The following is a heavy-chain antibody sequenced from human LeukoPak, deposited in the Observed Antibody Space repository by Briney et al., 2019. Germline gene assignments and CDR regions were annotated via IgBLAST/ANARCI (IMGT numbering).Heavy chain of an antibody. Sequence: EASVKVSCKASGYTFTGYYMHWVRQAPGQGLEWMGWINPNSGGTNYAQKFQGWVTLTRDTSISTAYMELSSLRSDDTAVYYCTRESGSYHGNDYWGQGTLVTVSS. CDR2: INPNSGGT. J-gene: IGHJ4*02. CDR3: TRESGSYHGNDY. CDR1: GYTFTGYY. D-gene: IGHD1-26*01. V-gene: IGHV1-2*04.